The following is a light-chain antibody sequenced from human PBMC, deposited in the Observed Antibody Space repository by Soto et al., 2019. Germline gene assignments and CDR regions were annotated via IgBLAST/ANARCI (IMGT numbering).Light chain of an antibody. J-gene: IGKJ4*01. V-gene: IGKV1-39*01. CDR2: AAS. Sequence: DIQMTQSPSSLSASVGDRVTITCRASQSISSYLNWYQQKPGRAPHLLIYAASSLQSGVPSRFSGSGSGTDFTLTISSLQPEDFATYYCQQSYSTPLTFGGGTTVEIK. CDR3: QQSYSTPLT. CDR1: QSISSY.